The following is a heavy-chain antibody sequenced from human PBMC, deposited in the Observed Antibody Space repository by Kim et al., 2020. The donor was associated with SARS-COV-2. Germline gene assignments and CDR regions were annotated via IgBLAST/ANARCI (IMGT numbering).Heavy chain of an antibody. Sequence: SQKVQGGVTITRDTSASPAYMELSSLGSEDTAVYYCASYGFWSGDSFDYWGQGTLVTVSS. CDR3: ASYGFWSGDSFDY. V-gene: IGHV1-3*01. J-gene: IGHJ4*02. D-gene: IGHD3-3*01.